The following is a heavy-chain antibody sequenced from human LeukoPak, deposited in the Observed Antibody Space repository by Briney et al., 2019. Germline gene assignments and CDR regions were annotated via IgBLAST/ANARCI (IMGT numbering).Heavy chain of an antibody. CDR1: GFTFSSYA. CDR3: ARDRLPGYSYGLDY. Sequence: PGRSLRLSCAASGFTFSSYAMHWVRQAPGKGLEWVAVISYDGSNRYYADSVKGRFTISRDNSNNTLYLQMNSLRAEDTAVYYCARDRLPGYSYGLDYWGQGTLVTVSS. CDR2: ISYDGSNR. D-gene: IGHD5-18*01. V-gene: IGHV3-30*04. J-gene: IGHJ4*02.